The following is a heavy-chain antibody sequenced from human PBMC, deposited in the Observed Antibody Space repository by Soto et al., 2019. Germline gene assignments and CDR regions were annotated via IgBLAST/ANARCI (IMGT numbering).Heavy chain of an antibody. CDR1: GGSISSGGYY. CDR3: ARAWSSGYYTNYYYALDL. J-gene: IGHJ6*02. Sequence: SETLSLTCTVSGGSISSGGYYWSWIRQHPGKGLEWIGYIYYSGSTYYNPSLKSRVTISVDTSKNQFSLKLSSVTAADTAVYYCARAWSSGYYTNYYYALDLWGQGTTVTVSS. CDR2: IYYSGST. D-gene: IGHD3-3*01. V-gene: IGHV4-31*03.